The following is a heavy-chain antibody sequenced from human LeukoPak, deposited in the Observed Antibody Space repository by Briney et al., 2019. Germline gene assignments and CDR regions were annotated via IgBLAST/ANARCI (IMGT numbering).Heavy chain of an antibody. J-gene: IGHJ5*02. Sequence: SETLSLTCTVSGGSISSYYWSWIRQPPGKGLEWIGYIYYSGSTNYNPSLKSRVTISVDTSKNQFSLKLSSVTAADTAVYYCARASEVWSGYYTANWFDPWGQGTLVTVSS. CDR1: GGSISSYY. V-gene: IGHV4-59*01. D-gene: IGHD3-3*01. CDR3: ARASEVWSGYYTANWFDP. CDR2: IYYSGST.